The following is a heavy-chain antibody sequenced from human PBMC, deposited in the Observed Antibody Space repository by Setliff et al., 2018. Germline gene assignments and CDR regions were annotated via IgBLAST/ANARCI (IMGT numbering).Heavy chain of an antibody. CDR1: GGSISSSSYY. J-gene: IGHJ5*02. CDR2: IYYSGST. D-gene: IGHD6-19*01. Sequence: TSETLSLTCTVSGGSISSSSYYWGWIRQPPGKGLEWIGSIYYSGSTYYNPSLKSRVTISVDTSKNQFSLKLSSVTAADTAVYYCAKGRRISYSSGWLNWFDPWGQGTLVTVSS. V-gene: IGHV4-39*07. CDR3: AKGRRISYSSGWLNWFDP.